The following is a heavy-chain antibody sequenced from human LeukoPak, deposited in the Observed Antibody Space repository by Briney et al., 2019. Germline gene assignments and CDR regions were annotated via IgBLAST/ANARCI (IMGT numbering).Heavy chain of an antibody. D-gene: IGHD5-18*01. V-gene: IGHV4-59*01. CDR3: AREGGPTAILYFGY. CDR2: IYYSGST. J-gene: IGHJ4*02. Sequence: SETLSRTCTVSGGSISSYYWSWIRQPPGKGLEWIGYIYYSGSTNYNPSLKSRVTISVDTSKNQFSLKLSSVTAADTAVYYCAREGGPTAILYFGYWGQGTLVTVSS. CDR1: GGSISSYY.